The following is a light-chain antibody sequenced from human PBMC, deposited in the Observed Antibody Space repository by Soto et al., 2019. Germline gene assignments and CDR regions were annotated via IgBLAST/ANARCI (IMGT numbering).Light chain of an antibody. CDR2: GRF. J-gene: IGLJ2*01. V-gene: IGLV1-40*01. Sequence: QSVLTQPPSVSGAPGQRVTISCTGSSSNIGAGYDVHWYQQLPGTAPKLLIYGRFNRPSGVPDRFSGSKSGTSASLAITGLQAEDEADYYCQSYDSEGVVFGGGTKVTVL. CDR1: SSNIGAGYD. CDR3: QSYDSEGVV.